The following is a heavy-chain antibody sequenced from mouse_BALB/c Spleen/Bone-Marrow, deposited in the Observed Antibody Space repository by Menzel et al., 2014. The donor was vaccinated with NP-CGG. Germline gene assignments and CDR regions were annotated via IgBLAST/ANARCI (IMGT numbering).Heavy chain of an antibody. J-gene: IGHJ4*01. CDR2: IDPANGNT. V-gene: IGHV14-3*02. CDR3: ARYRYYGSSYAMDY. CDR1: GFNIKDTY. Sequence: VQLQQSGAELVKPGASVKLSCTASGFNIKDTYMHWVMQRPEQGLEWIGRIDPANGNTKYDPKFQGKATITADTFSNTAYLQLSSLTSEDTAVYYCARYRYYGSSYAMDYWGQGTSVTVSS. D-gene: IGHD1-1*01.